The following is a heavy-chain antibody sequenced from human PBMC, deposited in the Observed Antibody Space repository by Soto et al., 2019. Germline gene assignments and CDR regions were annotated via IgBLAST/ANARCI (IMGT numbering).Heavy chain of an antibody. V-gene: IGHV3-21*01. D-gene: IGHD1-26*01. Sequence: EVQVVESGGGLVKPGGSLRLSCNFTFSMYSMNWVRQAPGKGLEWVASISSGAAYIKYADSVQGRFTISRDNAKNSVSLRMNSLRVEDTAVYFCTRDEGGSYDSWFHPWGQGTLVTVSS. CDR2: ISSGAAYI. CDR1: TFSMYS. CDR3: TRDEGGSYDSWFHP. J-gene: IGHJ5*02.